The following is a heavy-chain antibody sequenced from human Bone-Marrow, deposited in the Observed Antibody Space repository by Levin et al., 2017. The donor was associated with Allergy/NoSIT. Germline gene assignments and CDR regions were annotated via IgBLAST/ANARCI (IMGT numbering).Heavy chain of an antibody. CDR1: GFTFSDYY. CDR3: ARVGAQYAFDI. V-gene: IGHV3-11*01. CDR2: ISSSGSTI. D-gene: IGHD1-26*01. Sequence: GESLKISCAASGFTFSDYYMSWIRQAPGKGLEWVSYISSSGSTIYYADSVKGRFTISRDNAKNSLYLQMNSLRAEDTAVYYCARVGAQYAFDIWGQGTMVTVSS. J-gene: IGHJ3*02.